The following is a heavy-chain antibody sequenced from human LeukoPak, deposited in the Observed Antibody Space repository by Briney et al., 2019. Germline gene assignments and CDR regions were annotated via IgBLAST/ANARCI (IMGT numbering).Heavy chain of an antibody. CDR2: INPNSGGT. Sequence: ASVKVSCKASGYTFTGYYMHWVRQAPGQGLGWMGWINPNSGGTNYAQKFQGRVTMTRDTSISTAYMELSRLRSDDTAVYYCARSIAAAGTEAAYWGQGTLVTVSS. D-gene: IGHD6-13*01. CDR1: GYTFTGYY. V-gene: IGHV1-2*02. CDR3: ARSIAAAGTEAAY. J-gene: IGHJ4*02.